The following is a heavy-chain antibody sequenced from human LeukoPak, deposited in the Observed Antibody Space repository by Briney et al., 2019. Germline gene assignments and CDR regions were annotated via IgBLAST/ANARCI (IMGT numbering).Heavy chain of an antibody. CDR2: SRNKASSYTT. Sequence: PGGSQRLSCASSVCKFSDHYIDSLRQAPAKGLEWVGRSRNKASSYTTEYAASVERRFTISRDVSESSLYLKMKSLSTEDSAVYYVGRIAMNANNGVDVWGQGNPVSVSS. J-gene: IGHJ6*02. CDR1: VCKFSDHY. CDR3: GRIAMNANNGVDV. V-gene: IGHV3-72*01. D-gene: IGHD1/OR15-1a*01.